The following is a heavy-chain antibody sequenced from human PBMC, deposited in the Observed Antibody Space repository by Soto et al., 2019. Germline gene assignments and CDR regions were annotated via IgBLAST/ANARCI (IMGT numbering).Heavy chain of an antibody. D-gene: IGHD3-10*01. Sequence: QVQLVQSGAEVKKPGSSVKVSCKASGGTFSSYAISWVRQAPGQGLEWMGGIIPIFGTANYAQKFQGRVTITADESTSTAYMELSSLRSEDTAVYYCARGTLWFGELPPPSIGYFDYWGQGTLVTVSS. CDR3: ARGTLWFGELPPPSIGYFDY. V-gene: IGHV1-69*01. CDR1: GGTFSSYA. J-gene: IGHJ4*02. CDR2: IIPIFGTA.